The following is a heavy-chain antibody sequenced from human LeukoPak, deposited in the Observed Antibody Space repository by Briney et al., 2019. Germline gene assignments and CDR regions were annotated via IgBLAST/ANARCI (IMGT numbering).Heavy chain of an antibody. J-gene: IGHJ4*02. D-gene: IGHD6-19*01. CDR3: AKDGQRVLYSSGFPYFDY. CDR1: GIIFSTYG. V-gene: IGHV3-23*01. CDR2: ITGSGGNS. Sequence: GGSLRLSCAASGIIFSTYGMSWVRQAPGKGLEWVSLITGSGGNSYYADSVKGRFTISRDNSKNTLYLQMNSLRADDTAVYYCAKDGQRVLYSSGFPYFDYWGRGTLVTVSS.